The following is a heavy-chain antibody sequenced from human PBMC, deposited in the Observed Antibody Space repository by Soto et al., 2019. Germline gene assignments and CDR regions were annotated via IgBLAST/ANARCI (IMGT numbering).Heavy chain of an antibody. J-gene: IGHJ4*02. CDR1: GYTFTSYD. CDR3: ARVAGLRLGERTIGY. V-gene: IGHV1-8*01. CDR2: MNPNSGNT. D-gene: IGHD3-16*01. Sequence: ASVKVSCKASGYTFTSYDINWVRQATGQGLEWMGWMNPNSGNTGYAQKFQGRVTMTRNTSISTAYMELSSLRSEDTAVYYCARVAGLRLGERTIGYWGQGTLVTVSS.